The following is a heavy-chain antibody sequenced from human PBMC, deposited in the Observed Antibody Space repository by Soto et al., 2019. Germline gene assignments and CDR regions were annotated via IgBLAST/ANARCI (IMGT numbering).Heavy chain of an antibody. CDR1: GFTFSSYA. CDR3: AKIGAWKDILGRFDS. V-gene: IGHV3-23*01. Sequence: GGSLRLSCAASGFTFSSYAMSWVRQAPGKGLEWVSTISGSGGATYYTDSVKGRFTISRDNSKNTLYLQMNSLRAEDTAVYYCAKIGAWKDILGRFDSWGQGTLVTVSS. D-gene: IGHD3-9*01. J-gene: IGHJ4*02. CDR2: ISGSGGAT.